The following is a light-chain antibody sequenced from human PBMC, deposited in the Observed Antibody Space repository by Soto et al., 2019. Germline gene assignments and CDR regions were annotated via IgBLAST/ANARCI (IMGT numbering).Light chain of an antibody. CDR1: QSISNW. Sequence: DAQVTQSPSFLSASVGDRVTITCRASQSISNWLAWYQQKPGKGPKLLIYDASTLASGVPSRFSGSGSGTEFTLTITSLRPEDFGVYYCQQYRSWPRTFGQGTKVDIK. V-gene: IGKV1-5*01. CDR3: QQYRSWPRT. CDR2: DAS. J-gene: IGKJ1*01.